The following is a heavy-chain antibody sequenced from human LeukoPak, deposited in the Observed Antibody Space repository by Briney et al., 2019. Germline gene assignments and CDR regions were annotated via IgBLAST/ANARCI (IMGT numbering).Heavy chain of an antibody. J-gene: IGHJ4*02. CDR1: GFTFSSYW. V-gene: IGHV3-74*01. D-gene: IGHD4-11*01. Sequence: GGSLRLSCVASGFTFSSYWMHWVRQDPRKGLVWVSRINGDGRNINYADSVRGRFTISRDNAKNTLYLQMNTLRVEDTAVYYCAREEGGNYPFDYWGQGTLVTVSS. CDR3: AREEGGNYPFDY. CDR2: INGDGRNI.